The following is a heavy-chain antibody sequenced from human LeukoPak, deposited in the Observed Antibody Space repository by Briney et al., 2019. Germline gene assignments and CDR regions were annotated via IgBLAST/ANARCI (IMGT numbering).Heavy chain of an antibody. CDR2: ISTSSSYI. D-gene: IGHD6-13*01. V-gene: IGHV3-21*01. CDR1: GFTFSTYS. J-gene: IGHJ4*02. CDR3: ARDGSAIAAAGTVDY. Sequence: GGSLRLSCAASGFTFSTYSMNWVRQAPGKGLEWVSSISTSSSYIYYADSVKDRFTISRDNAKNSLYLQMNSLRAEDTAVYYCARDGSAIAAAGTVDYWGQGTLVTVSS.